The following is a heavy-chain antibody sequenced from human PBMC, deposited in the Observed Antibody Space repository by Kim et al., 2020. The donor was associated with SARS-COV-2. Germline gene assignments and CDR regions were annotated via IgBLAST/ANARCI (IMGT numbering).Heavy chain of an antibody. J-gene: IGHJ4*02. V-gene: IGHV1-2*02. CDR3: ASVIVATRPFDY. D-gene: IGHD5-12*01. Sequence: NYAQKFQGRVTMTRETSISTAYMELSRLRSDDTAVYYCASVIVATRPFDYWGQGTLVTVSS.